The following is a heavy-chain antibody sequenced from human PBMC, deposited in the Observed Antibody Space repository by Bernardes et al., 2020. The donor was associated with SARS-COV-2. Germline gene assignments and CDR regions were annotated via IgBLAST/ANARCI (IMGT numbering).Heavy chain of an antibody. J-gene: IGHJ4*02. V-gene: IGHV1-18*01. D-gene: IGHD2-21*01. CDR3: APALCCGDCYFLRDYFDY. CDR2: TNVYNVNT. Sequence: ASVKVSCRPAGYTVRIYGIRRVRQVPGQGPEWMGWTNVYNVNTNYGQNFQGRVTITTDTSTSTAYMELRILRSDDTAADYCAPALCCGDCYFLRDYFDYWCQGRLVTVSS. CDR1: GYTVRIYG.